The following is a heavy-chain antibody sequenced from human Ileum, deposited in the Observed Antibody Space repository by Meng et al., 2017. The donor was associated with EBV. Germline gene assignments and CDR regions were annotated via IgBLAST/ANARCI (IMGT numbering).Heavy chain of an antibody. J-gene: IGHJ5*02. CDR1: GGFFSGYY. V-gene: IGHV4-34*02. Sequence: QVQLKQGGGGLLKPSEPLSLTCAVYGGFFSGYYWSWIRQSPGKGLEWIGEINHSGSTNYNPSLKSRVTISVDTSKNQFSLKLTSVTAADTAVYYCAREARSSGYHPGIGPWGQGTLVTVSS. D-gene: IGHD3-22*01. CDR3: AREARSSGYHPGIGP. CDR2: INHSGST.